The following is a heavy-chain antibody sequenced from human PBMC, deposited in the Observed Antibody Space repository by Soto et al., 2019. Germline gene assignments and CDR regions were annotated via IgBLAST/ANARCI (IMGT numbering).Heavy chain of an antibody. Sequence: VASVKVSCKASGYAFTGYYMHWVRQAPGQGLEWIGMINVNEGGTQYAQNFQDRLTVTRDTSTSTVYMELSSLRSEDTAVYFCARADGTGWYSKAFRGQGTLVTVS. CDR2: INVNEGGT. CDR3: ARADGTGWYSKAF. V-gene: IGHV1-46*01. CDR1: GYAFTGYY. J-gene: IGHJ4*01. D-gene: IGHD6-19*01.